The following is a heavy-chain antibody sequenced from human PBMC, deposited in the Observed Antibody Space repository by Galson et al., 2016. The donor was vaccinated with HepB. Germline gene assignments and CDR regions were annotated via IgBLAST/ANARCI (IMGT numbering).Heavy chain of an antibody. D-gene: IGHD2/OR15-2a*01. CDR3: AKCHSTGSQAGAI. CDR1: GFTFSNHH. V-gene: IGHV3-48*01. CDR2: ISGSGNNR. Sequence: SLRLSCAASGFTFSNHHMTWVRQAPGKGLEWVSYISGSGNNRYYADSVRGRFTISRDNLKNSLYLQMTSLRAEDTAVYYCAKCHSTGSQAGAIWGQGTLVTVSS. J-gene: IGHJ4*02.